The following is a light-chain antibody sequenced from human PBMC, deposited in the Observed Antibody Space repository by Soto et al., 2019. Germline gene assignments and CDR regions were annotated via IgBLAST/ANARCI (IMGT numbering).Light chain of an antibody. Sequence: QSVLTQPASVSGSPGQSVTISCSGTSNDVGSYNLVSWYQQHPGQAPKLMISEVTKRPSGVSNRFSGSKSGNTASLTISGLHAEEEADFYCCSYAGGSIFVVFGGGTKLTVL. CDR2: EVT. J-gene: IGLJ2*01. CDR3: CSYAGGSIFVV. V-gene: IGLV2-23*02. CDR1: SNDVGSYNL.